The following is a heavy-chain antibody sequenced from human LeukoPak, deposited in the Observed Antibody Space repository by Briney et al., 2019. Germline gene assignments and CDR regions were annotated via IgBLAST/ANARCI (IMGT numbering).Heavy chain of an antibody. CDR1: GFTFSSYG. V-gene: IGHV3-33*01. Sequence: SGWSLRLSCAASGFTFSSYGMHWVRQAPGKGLEWVAVIWSDGSAKYYADSVTGRVTISRDNSKNTLYLQIYSLRAEDTAVYYCVRVRSVSSAWRAFDIWGQGTMVIVSS. D-gene: IGHD6-19*01. CDR3: VRVRSVSSAWRAFDI. CDR2: IWSDGSAK. J-gene: IGHJ3*02.